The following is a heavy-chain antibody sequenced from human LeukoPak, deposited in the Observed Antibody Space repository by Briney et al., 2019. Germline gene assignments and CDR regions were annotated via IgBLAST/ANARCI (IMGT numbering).Heavy chain of an antibody. CDR3: ASSGLTNGEYYYYYYGMDV. D-gene: IGHD3-10*01. CDR1: GYTFTGYY. CDR2: FNPNNGAT. V-gene: IGHV1-2*02. Sequence: GASVTVSCKASGYTFTGYYMHWVRQAPGQGLEWMGWFNPNNGATNYAQKFQGRVIMTRDTSISTAYMELSRLRSDDTAVYYCASSGLTNGEYYYYYYGMDVWGQGTTVTVSS. J-gene: IGHJ6*02.